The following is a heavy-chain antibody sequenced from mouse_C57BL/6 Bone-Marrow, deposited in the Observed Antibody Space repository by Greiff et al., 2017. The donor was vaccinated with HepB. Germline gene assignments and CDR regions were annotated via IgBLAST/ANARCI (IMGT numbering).Heavy chain of an antibody. CDR2: ISDGGSYT. CDR3: ARDGSSYDYAMDY. J-gene: IGHJ4*01. D-gene: IGHD1-1*01. CDR1: GFTFSSYA. Sequence: DVQLVESGGGLVKPGGSLKLSCAASGFTFSSYAMSWVRQTPEKRLEWVATISDGGSYTYYPDNVKGRFTISRDNAKNNLYLQMSHLKSEDTAMYYCARDGSSYDYAMDYWGQGTSVTVSS. V-gene: IGHV5-4*01.